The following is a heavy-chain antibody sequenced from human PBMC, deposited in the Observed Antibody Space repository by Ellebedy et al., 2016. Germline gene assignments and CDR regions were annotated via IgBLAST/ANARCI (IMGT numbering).Heavy chain of an antibody. CDR3: AKDLAMVVPYGMDV. J-gene: IGHJ6*02. D-gene: IGHD2-21*01. CDR1: GFTFSSHA. Sequence: GGSLRLSCEASGFTFSSHAMSWVRQAPGKGPEWVSAVVGSGERTFYADSVKGRFTVSRDNSRNTLYLHMKSLRVEDTAVYYCAKDLAMVVPYGMDVWGQGTTVTVSS. CDR2: VVGSGERT. V-gene: IGHV3-23*01.